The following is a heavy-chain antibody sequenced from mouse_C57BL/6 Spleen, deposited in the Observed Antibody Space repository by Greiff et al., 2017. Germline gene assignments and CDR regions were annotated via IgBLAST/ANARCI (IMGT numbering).Heavy chain of an antibody. Sequence: QVQLQQSGAELVKPGASVKMSCKASGYTFTTYPIEWMKQNHGKSLEWIGNFHPYNDDTKYNEKFKGKATLTVEKSSSTVYFELSRLTSDDSAVYYCARGLYDGYSWFAYWGQGTLVTVSA. CDR3: ARGLYDGYSWFAY. J-gene: IGHJ3*01. D-gene: IGHD2-3*01. CDR1: GYTFTTYP. CDR2: FHPYNDDT. V-gene: IGHV1-47*01.